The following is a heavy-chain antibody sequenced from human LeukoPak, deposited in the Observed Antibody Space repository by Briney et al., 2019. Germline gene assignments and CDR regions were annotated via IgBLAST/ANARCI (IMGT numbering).Heavy chain of an antibody. D-gene: IGHD6-13*01. Sequence: GGSLRLSCAASGFTVSSNYMSWVRQAPGKGLEWVSVIYSGGSTYYADSVKGRFTISRDNSKNTLYLQMNSLRAEDTAVYYCARESSIAAAGTGDYWGQGTLVTVSS. J-gene: IGHJ4*02. CDR2: IYSGGST. CDR1: GFTVSSNY. CDR3: ARESSIAAAGTGDY. V-gene: IGHV3-66*01.